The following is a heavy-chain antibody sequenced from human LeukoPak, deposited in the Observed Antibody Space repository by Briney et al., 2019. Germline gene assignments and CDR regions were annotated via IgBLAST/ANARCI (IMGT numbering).Heavy chain of an antibody. J-gene: IGHJ3*02. D-gene: IGHD3-22*01. CDR2: ISSSGST. CDR1: GDSISSGDYY. CDR3: ARGPYSYESSGAFDI. Sequence: PSQTLSLTCTVSGDSISSGDYYWSWIRQPAGKGLEWIGRISSSGSTNYNPSLKSRVTIPVETSKNQFSLKLTLLTAPAPAVYFWARGPYSYESSGAFDIWGQGTMVTVSS. V-gene: IGHV4-61*02.